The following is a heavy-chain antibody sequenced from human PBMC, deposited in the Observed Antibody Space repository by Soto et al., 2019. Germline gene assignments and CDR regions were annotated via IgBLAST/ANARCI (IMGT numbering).Heavy chain of an antibody. CDR1: GYTFITYG. D-gene: IGHD3-22*01. V-gene: IGHV1-18*01. Sequence: QVQLVQSGAEVKKPGASVKVSCKASGYTFITYGVSWVRQAPGQGLDWLGWISTYNGNTRYAERLQGRVTMTADTTTKTAYMELRNLRSDDTALYYCARGLSDYYDNSANYFLHYWGQGTLVTVSS. J-gene: IGHJ4*02. CDR3: ARGLSDYYDNSANYFLHY. CDR2: ISTYNGNT.